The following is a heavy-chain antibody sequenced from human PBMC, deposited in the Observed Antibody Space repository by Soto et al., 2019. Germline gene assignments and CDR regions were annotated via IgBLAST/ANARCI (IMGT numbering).Heavy chain of an antibody. CDR1: GDSISSGNW. V-gene: IGHV4-4*02. CDR3: ARDKITGLFDY. Sequence: SETLSLTCAVSGDSISSGNWWSWVRQPPGKGLEWIGEIYHSGSTNYNPSLKSRVTISVDKPKNQFSLKLSSVTAADTAVYYCARDKITGLFDYWGQGTLVTVSS. CDR2: IYHSGST. D-gene: IGHD2-8*02. J-gene: IGHJ4*02.